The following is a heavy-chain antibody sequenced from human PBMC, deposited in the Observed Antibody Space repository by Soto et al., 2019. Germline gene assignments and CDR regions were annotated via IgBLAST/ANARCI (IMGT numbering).Heavy chain of an antibody. V-gene: IGHV1-18*04. CDR3: ARDDCTSDNCYAYNWFDP. CDR2: ISTYNGNT. CDR1: GYTFSRYG. D-gene: IGHD2-2*01. J-gene: IGHJ5*02. Sequence: ASVKVSCKASGYTFSRYGISWVRQAPGQGLEWMGWISTYNGNTNYAQRFQGRVTLTRDTSTDTVSLELSGLRSDDTAVYYCARDDCTSDNCYAYNWFDPWGQGTLVTVSS.